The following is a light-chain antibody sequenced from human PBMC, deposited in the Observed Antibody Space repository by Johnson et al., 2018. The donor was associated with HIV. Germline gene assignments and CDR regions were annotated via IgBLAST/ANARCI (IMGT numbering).Light chain of an antibody. V-gene: IGLV1-51*01. CDR3: GTWDSSLSAYA. Sequence: QSVLTQPPSVSAAPGQKVTISCSGSSSNIGNNDVSWYQQLPGTAPKLLIYDNNKRPSGIPDRFSGSKSGTSATLGITGLQTGDEADYYCGTWDSSLSAYAFGTGTKVTVL. J-gene: IGLJ1*01. CDR2: DNN. CDR1: SSNIGNND.